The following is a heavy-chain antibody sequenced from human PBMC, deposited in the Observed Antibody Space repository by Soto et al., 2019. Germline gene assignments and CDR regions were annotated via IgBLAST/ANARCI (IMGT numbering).Heavy chain of an antibody. J-gene: IGHJ5*02. CDR2: IYYSGST. CDR1: GGSISSYY. Sequence: SETLSLTCTVSGGSISSYYWSWIRQPPGKGLEWIGYIYYSGSTNYNPSLKSRVTISVDTSKNQFPLKLSSVTAADTAVYYCARNNYYDSSGYYSGWFDPWGQGTLVTVSS. CDR3: ARNNYYDSSGYYSGWFDP. V-gene: IGHV4-59*01. D-gene: IGHD3-22*01.